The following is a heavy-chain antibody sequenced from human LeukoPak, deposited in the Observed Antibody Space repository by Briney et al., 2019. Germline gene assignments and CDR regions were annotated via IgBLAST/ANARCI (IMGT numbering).Heavy chain of an antibody. CDR3: AKDGGLWVSAHWGDS. CDR2: ITTSDGNT. Sequence: GGSPRLSCAASGFTFSSYTMSWVRQAPGKGLEWVSTITTSDGNTYYADSVKGRFTVSRDNSKNTLFLQMNSLRAEDTAVYYCAKDGGLWVSAHWGDSWGRGTLVTVSS. D-gene: IGHD7-27*01. CDR1: GFTFSSYT. V-gene: IGHV3-23*01. J-gene: IGHJ4*02.